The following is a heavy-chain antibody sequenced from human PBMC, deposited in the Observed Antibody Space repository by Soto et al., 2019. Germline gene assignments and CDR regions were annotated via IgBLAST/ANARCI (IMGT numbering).Heavy chain of an antibody. Sequence: QVQLVQSGAEVKKPGASVKVSCKASGYTFTNDGISWVRQAPGQGLEWMGWISAYSGNTNYAQNLQGRVTMTTDTSTSTAYMELGSLTSDDTAVYYCAKTTVTTYYYYGMDVWGQGTTVTVSS. CDR2: ISAYSGNT. CDR1: GYTFTNDG. CDR3: AKTTVTTYYYYGMDV. J-gene: IGHJ6*02. V-gene: IGHV1-18*01. D-gene: IGHD4-17*01.